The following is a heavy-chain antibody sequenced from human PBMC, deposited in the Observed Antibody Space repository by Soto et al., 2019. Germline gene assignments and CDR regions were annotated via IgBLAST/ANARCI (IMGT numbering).Heavy chain of an antibody. Sequence: EVQLVESGGGLVQPGGSLRLSCAASGFTFSDHYLDWVRQAPGKGLEWVGRSRNKANRYTTDYAASVKGRFTISRYDSKNSLYLQMNSMKTEDTAVYYCARVRAVAGTGYFDYWGQGTLVTVSS. J-gene: IGHJ4*02. CDR1: GFTFSDHY. CDR2: SRNKANRYTT. D-gene: IGHD6-19*01. CDR3: ARVRAVAGTGYFDY. V-gene: IGHV3-72*01.